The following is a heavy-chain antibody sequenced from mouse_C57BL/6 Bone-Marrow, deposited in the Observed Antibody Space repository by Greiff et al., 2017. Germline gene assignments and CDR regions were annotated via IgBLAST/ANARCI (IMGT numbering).Heavy chain of an antibody. J-gene: IGHJ1*03. D-gene: IGHD2-5*01. CDR2: IYPGSGST. CDR3: ARPYYSNYWYVDV. Sequence: QVQLQQPGAELVKPGASVKMSCQASGYTFTSYWITWVKQRPGQGLEWIGDIYPGSGSTNYNEKFKSKATLTVDTSSSTAYMTLSSLTSEDSAFYYCARPYYSNYWYVDVWGTGTTVTVSS. V-gene: IGHV1-55*01. CDR1: GYTFTSYW.